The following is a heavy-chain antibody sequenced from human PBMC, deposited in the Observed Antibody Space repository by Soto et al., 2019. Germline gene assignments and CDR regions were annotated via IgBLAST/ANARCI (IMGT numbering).Heavy chain of an antibody. J-gene: IGHJ3*02. CDR3: ARSVYCSSTSCYTGAFDI. V-gene: IGHV1-18*04. Sequence: QVQLVQSGAEVKKPGASVKVSCKASGYTFTSYGISWVRQAPGQGLEWMGWISAYNGNTSYAQKLQGRVTMTTDTSTSTAYMELRSLRSDDPAVYYCARSVYCSSTSCYTGAFDIWGQGTMVTVSS. CDR1: GYTFTSYG. D-gene: IGHD2-2*02. CDR2: ISAYNGNT.